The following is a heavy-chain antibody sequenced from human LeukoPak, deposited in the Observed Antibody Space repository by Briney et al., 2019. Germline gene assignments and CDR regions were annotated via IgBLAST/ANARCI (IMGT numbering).Heavy chain of an antibody. Sequence: GGSLRLSCAASGFIFSHYGMHWVRQAPGKGLEWVAVIQNDASTENFADSVKGRFTISRDNSKNTVFLQMNSLRVEDTAVYYCARELSQIVWGGLDYGGQGTLVSVSS. J-gene: IGHJ4*02. V-gene: IGHV3-33*05. CDR3: ARELSQIVWGGLDY. CDR2: IQNDASTE. CDR1: GFIFSHYG. D-gene: IGHD2-21*01.